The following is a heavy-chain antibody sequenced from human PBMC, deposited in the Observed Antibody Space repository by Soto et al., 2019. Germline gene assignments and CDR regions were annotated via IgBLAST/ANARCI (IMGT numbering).Heavy chain of an antibody. D-gene: IGHD2-15*01. V-gene: IGHV4-39*01. CDR1: GGSISSSNYY. J-gene: IGHJ4*02. CDR2: IYYSGTT. Sequence: QLQLQESGPRLVRTSETLSLTCTVSGGSISSSNYYWGWVRQPPGKGLDWIGNIYYSGTTYYNPALKSRVTISVDTSKNQFFVKLKSVTAADTAVYYCARFVVPATRHPDFDYWGQGTLVTVSS. CDR3: ARFVVPATRHPDFDY.